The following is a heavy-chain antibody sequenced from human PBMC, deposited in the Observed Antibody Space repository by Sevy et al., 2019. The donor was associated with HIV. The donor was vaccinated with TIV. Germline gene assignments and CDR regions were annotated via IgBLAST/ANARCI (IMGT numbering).Heavy chain of an antibody. J-gene: IGHJ4*02. V-gene: IGHV3-30*02. Sequence: GGSLRLSCAASGFTFSSYGMHWVRQAPGKGLEWVAFIRYDGSNKYYAHSVKGRFTISRDNSKNTLYLQMNSLRAEDTAVYYCAKIVAATPGYWGQGTLVTVSS. D-gene: IGHD2-15*01. CDR1: GFTFSSYG. CDR2: IRYDGSNK. CDR3: AKIVAATPGY.